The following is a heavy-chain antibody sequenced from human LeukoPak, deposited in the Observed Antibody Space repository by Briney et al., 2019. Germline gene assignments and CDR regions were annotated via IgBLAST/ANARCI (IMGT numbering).Heavy chain of an antibody. Sequence: GGSLRLSCAASGFTFSSYAMSWVRQAPGKGLEWVSAISGSGGSTYYADSVKGRFTISRDNSKNTLYLQMNSLRAEDTAVYYCAKGPRYYYDSSGYPDYWGQGTLVTVSS. J-gene: IGHJ4*02. CDR2: ISGSGGST. D-gene: IGHD3-22*01. CDR3: AKGPRYYYDSSGYPDY. V-gene: IGHV3-23*01. CDR1: GFTFSSYA.